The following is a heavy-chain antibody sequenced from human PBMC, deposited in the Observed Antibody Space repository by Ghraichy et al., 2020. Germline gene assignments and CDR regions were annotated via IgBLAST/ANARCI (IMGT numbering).Heavy chain of an antibody. CDR1: EFTLIAYS. J-gene: IGHJ4*02. CDR2: IQCDGNDI. CDR3: ARDGHDFKVDH. Sequence: GGSLRLSCAASEFTLIAYSMNWVRQAPGKGLEWVAFIQCDGNDIRFGDSVKGRFTISRDSAKNMMYLQMKSLRVEDTAVYFCARDGHDFKVDHSGQGALV. V-gene: IGHV3-30*02. D-gene: IGHD2-21*02.